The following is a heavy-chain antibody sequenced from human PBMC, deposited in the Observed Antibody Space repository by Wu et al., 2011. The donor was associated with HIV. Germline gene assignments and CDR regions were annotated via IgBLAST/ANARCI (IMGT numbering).Heavy chain of an antibody. CDR3: VSDSPQSKWNYHHYYFMDV. CDR2: VDPEDGKT. D-gene: IGHD1-7*01. Sequence: EVQLVQSWAEMKKPGATVKISCKISGYTFTDYYIHWVQQAPGKGLEWMGLVDPEDGKTIYAVNFQDRVAISADKSTSTAYMELSSLTSEDTAVYYCVSDSPQSKWNYHHYYFMDVWGTGTTVVVSS. V-gene: IGHV1-69-2*01. J-gene: IGHJ6*03. CDR1: GYTFTDYY.